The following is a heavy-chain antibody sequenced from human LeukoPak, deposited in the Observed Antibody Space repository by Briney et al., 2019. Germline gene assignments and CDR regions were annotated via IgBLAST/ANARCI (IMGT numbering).Heavy chain of an antibody. D-gene: IGHD4-11*01. J-gene: IGHJ6*02. CDR3: ARAAPYTVTTGYYYYYGMDV. Sequence: ASVKVSCKASGYTFTSYYMHWVRQAPGQGLEWMGIINPSGGSTGYAQKFQGRVTMTRDTSTSTVYMELSSLRSEDTAVYYCARAAPYTVTTGYYYYYGMDVWGQGTTVTVSS. CDR1: GYTFTSYY. CDR2: INPSGGST. V-gene: IGHV1-46*01.